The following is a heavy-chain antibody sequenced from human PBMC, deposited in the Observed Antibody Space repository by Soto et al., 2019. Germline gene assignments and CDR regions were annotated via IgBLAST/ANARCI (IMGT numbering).Heavy chain of an antibody. V-gene: IGHV3-30*18. CDR2: ISYDGNNK. CDR1: GFTFSNYG. Sequence: QVQLVESGGGVVQPGRSLRLSCAASGFTFSNYGMHWVRQAPGKGLEWVGAISYDGNNKYYADSVEGRFTISRDNSNNTLYLQMNSLRAENTAVYYCAKDKTPYSSRSYFDYWGQGTLLTVSS. CDR3: AKDKTPYSSRSYFDY. J-gene: IGHJ4*02. D-gene: IGHD6-13*01.